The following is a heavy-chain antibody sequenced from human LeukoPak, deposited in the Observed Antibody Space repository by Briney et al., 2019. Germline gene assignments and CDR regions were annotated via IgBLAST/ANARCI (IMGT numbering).Heavy chain of an antibody. Sequence: SVKVSCKSSGGTFSSYAISWVRQAPGQGLEWMGGIIPIFGTANYVQKFQGRVTITADESTSTAYMELSSLRSEDTAVYYCARGQGATWCPAYWGQGTLVTVSS. D-gene: IGHD2-8*02. J-gene: IGHJ4*02. CDR3: ARGQGATWCPAY. CDR2: IIPIFGTA. V-gene: IGHV1-69*13. CDR1: GGTFSSYA.